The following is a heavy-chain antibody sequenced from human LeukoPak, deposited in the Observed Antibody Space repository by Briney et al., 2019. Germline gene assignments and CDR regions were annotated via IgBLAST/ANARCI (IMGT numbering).Heavy chain of an antibody. D-gene: IGHD1-26*01. Sequence: GGSLRLSCAASGFTFSSYSMNWVRQAPGKGLEWVSSISSSSSYIYYADSVKGRFTISRDNAKNSLYLQMNSLRAEDTAVYYCARGGSGGSSAFDIWGQGTMVTVSS. V-gene: IGHV3-21*01. CDR2: ISSSSSYI. CDR3: ARGGSGGSSAFDI. J-gene: IGHJ3*02. CDR1: GFTFSSYS.